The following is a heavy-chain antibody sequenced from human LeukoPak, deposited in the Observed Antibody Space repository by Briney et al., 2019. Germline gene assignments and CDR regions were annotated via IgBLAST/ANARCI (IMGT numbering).Heavy chain of an antibody. V-gene: IGHV3-48*03. CDR3: VRDGRYCSGGRCFPI. Sequence: GGSLGLSCGASLFTFRIYEMNWVRQARGKGREGGSFISSSGSAMYYTDSVKGRFTISRDNAKNSLYLQMTSLRAEDPALYYCVRDGRYCSGGRCFPIWGQGTLVTV. CDR2: ISSSGSAM. J-gene: IGHJ4*02. CDR1: LFTFRIYE. D-gene: IGHD2-15*01.